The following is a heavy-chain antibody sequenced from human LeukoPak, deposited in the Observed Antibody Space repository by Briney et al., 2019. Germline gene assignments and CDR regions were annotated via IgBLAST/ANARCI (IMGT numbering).Heavy chain of an antibody. Sequence: PSETLSLTCTVSGASITSYHWSWIRQPAGKGLEWIGRMFYSGNTDYNPSLKSRLTMSIDTSNNQFSLKLSSVTAADPAVYFFAKDQEHCSGTSCYPYWYDSWGQGTLVTVSS. CDR3: AKDQEHCSGTSCYPYWYDS. CDR2: MFYSGNT. CDR1: GASITSYH. V-gene: IGHV4-4*07. J-gene: IGHJ5*01. D-gene: IGHD2-2*01.